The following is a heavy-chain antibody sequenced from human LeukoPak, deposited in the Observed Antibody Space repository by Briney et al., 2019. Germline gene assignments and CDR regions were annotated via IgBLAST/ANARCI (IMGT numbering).Heavy chain of an antibody. J-gene: IGHJ4*02. V-gene: IGHV3-30-3*01. D-gene: IGHD3-22*01. CDR2: ISYDGSNK. CDR3: ATPPYDSSGPVDY. CDR1: GFTFSSYA. Sequence: GGSLRLSCAASGFTFSSYAMHWVRQAPGKGLEWVAVISYDGSNKYYADSVKGRFTIPRDNSKNTLYLQMNSLRAEDTAVYYCATPPYDSSGPVDYWGQGTLVTVSS.